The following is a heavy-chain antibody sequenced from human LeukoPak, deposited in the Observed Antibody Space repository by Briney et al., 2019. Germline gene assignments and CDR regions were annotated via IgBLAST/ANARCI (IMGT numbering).Heavy chain of an antibody. J-gene: IGHJ4*02. Sequence: ASVKVSCKASEYTFICYFIHWVRQAPGQGLEWMGWINPNSGGTNYAQKFQGRVTMTRDTSISTAYSELNRLRSDDTAVYYCARDHGWTGTTSDYYFDYWGQGTLVTVSS. CDR1: EYTFICYF. CDR3: ARDHGWTGTTSDYYFDY. V-gene: IGHV1-2*02. CDR2: INPNSGGT. D-gene: IGHD1-7*01.